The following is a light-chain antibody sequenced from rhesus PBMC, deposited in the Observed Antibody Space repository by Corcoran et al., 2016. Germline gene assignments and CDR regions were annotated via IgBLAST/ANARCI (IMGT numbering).Light chain of an antibody. CDR1: QGIGTW. V-gene: IGKV1-22*01. CDR3: QQYSSRPLT. CDR2: DAS. Sequence: DIQMTQSPSSLSASVGDIVTITCRASQGIGTWLAWYQQKPGKAPNLLIYDASSLESGGPSRFSGSGSGTDFTLTISILQSEDFATYYCQQYSSRPLTFGGGTKVELK. J-gene: IGKJ4*01.